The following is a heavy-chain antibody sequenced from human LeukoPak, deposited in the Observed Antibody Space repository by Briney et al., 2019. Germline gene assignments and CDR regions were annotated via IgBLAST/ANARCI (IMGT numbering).Heavy chain of an antibody. D-gene: IGHD6-13*01. J-gene: IGHJ4*02. CDR2: INPSSGGT. CDR1: GYSFTSYY. V-gene: IGHV1-2*02. Sequence: ASVKVSCKTSGYSFTSYYIHWVRQAPGQGLEWMGWINPSSGGTEYAQKFQGRVTMTGDTSISAAYMELSRLRSDDTAVYYCARDRGSSWYVDYWGQGTLVTVSS. CDR3: ARDRGSSWYVDY.